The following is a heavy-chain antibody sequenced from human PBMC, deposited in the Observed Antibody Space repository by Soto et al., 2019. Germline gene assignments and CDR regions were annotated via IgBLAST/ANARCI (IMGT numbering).Heavy chain of an antibody. CDR2: ISGSGGST. Sequence: GGSLRLSCAASGFTFSSYAMSWVRQAPGRGLEWVSAISGSGGSTYYADSVKGRFTISRDNSKNTLSLQMNSLRAEDTAVYYCAKDSFACSGGSCYKISSPYWYFDLWGRGTLVTVSS. CDR3: AKDSFACSGGSCYKISSPYWYFDL. V-gene: IGHV3-23*01. D-gene: IGHD2-15*01. J-gene: IGHJ2*01. CDR1: GFTFSSYA.